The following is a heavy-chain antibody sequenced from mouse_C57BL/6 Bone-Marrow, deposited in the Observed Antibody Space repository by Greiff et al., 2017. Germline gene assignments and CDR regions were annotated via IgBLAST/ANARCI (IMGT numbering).Heavy chain of an antibody. J-gene: IGHJ4*01. Sequence: VQLQQSGAELVRPGASVKLSCTASGFNIKDDYMHWVKQRPEQGLEWIGWIDPENGDTEYASKFQGQATITADTSSNTAYLQLSSLTSEDTAVYYCTTDYYGSSYDYAMDYWGQGTSVTVSS. D-gene: IGHD1-1*01. V-gene: IGHV14-4*01. CDR2: IDPENGDT. CDR3: TTDYYGSSYDYAMDY. CDR1: GFNIKDDY.